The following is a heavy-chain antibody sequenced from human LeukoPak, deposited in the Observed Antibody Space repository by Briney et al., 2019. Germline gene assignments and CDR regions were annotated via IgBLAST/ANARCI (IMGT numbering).Heavy chain of an antibody. J-gene: IGHJ6*03. V-gene: IGHV4-59*01. CDR2: IYYSGST. CDR3: ARGRNDFWSVDFYYMDV. Sequence: SETLSLTCTMSGGSISTYYWSWIRQPPGKGLEWIGYIYYSGSTKYNPALKSRVIISTDTSKNQFSLNLRSVTAADTAVYFCARGRNDFWSVDFYYMDVWGKGTTVTVS. CDR1: GGSISTYY. D-gene: IGHD3-3*01.